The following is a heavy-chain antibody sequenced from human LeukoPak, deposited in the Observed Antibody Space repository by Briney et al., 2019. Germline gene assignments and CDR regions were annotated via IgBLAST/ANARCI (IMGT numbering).Heavy chain of an antibody. CDR2: IRHDGTQK. CDR1: GFSFNNYG. D-gene: IGHD3-16*01. J-gene: IGHJ4*02. V-gene: IGHV3-30*02. CDR3: AKASGRSAYGLDY. Sequence: GGSLRLSCAASGFSFNNYGMLWVRQAPDRGLEWVAFIRHDGTQKFYADSVKGRFTISRDDSENTVYLQKHSLKPDDTATYFCAKASGRSAYGLDYWGQGTLVTV.